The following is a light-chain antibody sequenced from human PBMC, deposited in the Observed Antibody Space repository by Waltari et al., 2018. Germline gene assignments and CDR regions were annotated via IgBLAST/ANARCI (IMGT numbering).Light chain of an antibody. CDR1: QAISRY. CDR3: LQLYLFPWT. CDR2: AAS. J-gene: IGKJ2*02. V-gene: IGKV1-9*01. Sequence: DIQLTQSPSFLSASVGDRVTITCRASQAISRYLAWYQQKPGKAPNLLIYAASTLQSGVPSRFSGSGSGTEFTLTINSLQPEDFATYSCLQLYLFPWTFGQGTKLEIK.